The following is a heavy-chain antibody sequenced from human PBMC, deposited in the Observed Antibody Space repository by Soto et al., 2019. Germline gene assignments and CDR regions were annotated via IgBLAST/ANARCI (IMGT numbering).Heavy chain of an antibody. Sequence: SETLSLTCAVYGGSFSGYYWSWIRQPPGKGLEWIGEINHSGSTNYNPSLKSRVTISVDTSKNQFSLKLSSVTAADTAVYYCASTIFGVVSVAWFDPWGQGTLVTVSS. CDR1: GGSFSGYY. CDR2: INHSGST. V-gene: IGHV4-34*01. CDR3: ASTIFGVVSVAWFDP. D-gene: IGHD3-3*01. J-gene: IGHJ5*02.